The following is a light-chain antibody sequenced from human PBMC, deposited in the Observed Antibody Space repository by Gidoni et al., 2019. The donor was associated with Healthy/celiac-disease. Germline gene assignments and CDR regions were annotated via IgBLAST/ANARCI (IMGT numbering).Light chain of an antibody. V-gene: IGLV2-14*01. CDR1: SRAVGGYNY. CDR3: SSYTSSSTRV. J-gene: IGLJ2*01. CDR2: DVR. Sequence: QSALTQPAAVSGSPGQSITISCTGTSRAVGGYNYVSWYQQHPGKAPKLMIYDVRNRPSGVSNRFSGSKSGNTASLTISGLQAEDEADYYCSSYTSSSTRVFGGGTKLTVL.